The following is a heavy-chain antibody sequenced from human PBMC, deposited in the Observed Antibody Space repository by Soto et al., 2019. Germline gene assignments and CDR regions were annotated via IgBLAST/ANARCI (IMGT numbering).Heavy chain of an antibody. CDR1: GFSFSNYA. D-gene: IGHD6-13*01. CDR2: ISATGYAT. Sequence: EVHLLESGGGLVQPGGSLRLSCAASGFSFSNYAMSWVRQTPGKGLEWVSGISATGYATFYAESVKGRFTISRDNSKNTLYVQMNDLRGDDTATYYCAKDRLDRAPAGWVDCWGQGALVTVSS. CDR3: AKDRLDRAPAGWVDC. J-gene: IGHJ5*01. V-gene: IGHV3-23*01.